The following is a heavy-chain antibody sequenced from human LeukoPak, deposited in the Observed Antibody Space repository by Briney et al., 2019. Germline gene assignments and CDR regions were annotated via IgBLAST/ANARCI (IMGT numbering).Heavy chain of an antibody. D-gene: IGHD2-2*01. J-gene: IGHJ4*02. V-gene: IGHV3-74*01. CDR1: GFTFSGYW. Sequence: GGSLRLSCAASGFTFSGYWMHWVRHAPGKGLVWVSRINSDGTSTSYADSVKGRFTISRDDAKNTLYLQMNSLRAEDTAVYYCARDLSGCSSTSCFGTFGYWGQGTLVTVSS. CDR2: INSDGTST. CDR3: ARDLSGCSSTSCFGTFGY.